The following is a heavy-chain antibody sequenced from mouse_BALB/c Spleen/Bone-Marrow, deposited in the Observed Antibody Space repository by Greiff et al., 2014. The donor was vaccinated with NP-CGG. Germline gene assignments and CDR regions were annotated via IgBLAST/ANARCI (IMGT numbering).Heavy chain of an antibody. CDR1: GYTCTSYW. Sequence: VQLQQSGAELVKPGASVKLSCKASGYTCTSYWMHWVKQRPGQGLEWIGEIDPSDSYTNYNQKFKGKATLTVDKSSSTAYMQLSSLTSEDSAVYYCATARATSYAMDYWGQGTSVTVSS. CDR2: IDPSDSYT. CDR3: ATARATSYAMDY. V-gene: IGHV1-69*02. J-gene: IGHJ4*01. D-gene: IGHD3-1*01.